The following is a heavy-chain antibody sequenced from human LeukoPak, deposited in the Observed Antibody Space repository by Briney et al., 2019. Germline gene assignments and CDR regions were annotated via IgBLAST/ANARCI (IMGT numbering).Heavy chain of an antibody. V-gene: IGHV3-7*01. Sequence: GGSLRLSCAASGFTFSTYAMNWVRQAPGKGLEWVANIKQDGSEKYYVDSVKGRFTISRDNAKNSLYLQMNSLRAEDTAVYYCARAARYSSGWSFDYWGQGTLVTVSS. CDR3: ARAARYSSGWSFDY. CDR2: IKQDGSEK. CDR1: GFTFSTYA. D-gene: IGHD6-19*01. J-gene: IGHJ4*02.